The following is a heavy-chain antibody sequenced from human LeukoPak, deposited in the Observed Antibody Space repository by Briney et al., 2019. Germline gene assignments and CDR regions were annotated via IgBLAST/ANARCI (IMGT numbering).Heavy chain of an antibody. CDR1: GGSISSHY. J-gene: IGHJ2*01. D-gene: IGHD1-14*01. CDR3: ARAPGSDNLYWYFDL. CDR2: IYASGST. Sequence: SETLSLTCIVSGGSISSHYWSWIRQPAGKGLEWIGRIYASGSTNYNPSLKSRVTMSVDTSKNQFSLKVTSVTAADTAVYYCARAPGSDNLYWYFDLWGRGALVTVSS. V-gene: IGHV4-4*07.